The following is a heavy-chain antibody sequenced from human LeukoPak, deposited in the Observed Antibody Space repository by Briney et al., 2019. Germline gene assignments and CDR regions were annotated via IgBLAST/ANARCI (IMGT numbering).Heavy chain of an antibody. CDR3: ARALLWFGEPSHIDY. D-gene: IGHD3-10*01. J-gene: IGHJ4*02. Sequence: SVKVSYKASGYTFTSYGISWVRQAPGQGLEWMGWITAYNDNTNYAQKLQGRVTMTTDTSTSTVYMELRSLRSDDTAVYYCARALLWFGEPSHIDYWGQGTLVTVSS. CDR2: ITAYNDNT. CDR1: GYTFTSYG. V-gene: IGHV1-18*01.